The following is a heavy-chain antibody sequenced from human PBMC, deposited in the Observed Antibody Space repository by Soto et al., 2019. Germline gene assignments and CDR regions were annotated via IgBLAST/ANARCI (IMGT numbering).Heavy chain of an antibody. D-gene: IGHD3-16*02. Sequence: GGSLRLSCAASGFTFSSYWMSWVRQAPGKGLEWVANIKQDGSEKYYVDSVKGRFTISRDNAKNSLYLQMNSLGAEDTAVYYFARKSRIMITFGGVIAGGDFDYWGQGTLVTVSS. V-gene: IGHV3-7*05. CDR2: IKQDGSEK. CDR3: ARKSRIMITFGGVIAGGDFDY. CDR1: GFTFSSYW. J-gene: IGHJ4*02.